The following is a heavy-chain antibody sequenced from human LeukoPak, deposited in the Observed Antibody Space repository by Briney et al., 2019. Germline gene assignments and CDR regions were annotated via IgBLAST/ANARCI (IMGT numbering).Heavy chain of an antibody. CDR3: ARHGGYSSPYLH. D-gene: IGHD6-13*01. CDR2: IYYSGTT. CDR1: GGSISNYY. J-gene: IGHJ1*01. V-gene: IGHV4-59*08. Sequence: KTSETLSLTCTVSGGSISNYYWSWIRQPPGKGLECMGYIYYSGTTNYNPSLKSRVTISVDTSKNQFPLKLSSVTAADTAVYYCARHGGYSSPYLHWGQGTLVTVSS.